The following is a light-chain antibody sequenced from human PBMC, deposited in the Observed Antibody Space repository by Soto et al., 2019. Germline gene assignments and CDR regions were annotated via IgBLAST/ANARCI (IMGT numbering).Light chain of an antibody. CDR1: NIGSKN. V-gene: IGLV3-9*01. J-gene: IGLJ3*02. CDR2: RDS. Sequence: SYELTQSLSVSVALGQTARITCGENNIGSKNVHWYQQKPGQAPILVIYRDSNRPSGIPERFSGSNSGNTATLTISRAQAGDESDYYCQVWDSSSGHEGVFGGGTKLTVL. CDR3: QVWDSSSGHEGV.